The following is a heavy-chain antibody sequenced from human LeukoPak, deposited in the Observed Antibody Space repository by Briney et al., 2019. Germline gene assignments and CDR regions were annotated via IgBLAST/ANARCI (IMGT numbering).Heavy chain of an antibody. CDR3: ARGPKDRFSITMVRGARHYYMDV. V-gene: IGHV3-64*01. CDR1: GFTFSSYA. D-gene: IGHD3-10*01. J-gene: IGHJ6*03. Sequence: PGGSLRLSCAASGFTFSSYAMHWVRQAPGKGLEYVSAISSNGGSTYYANSVKGRFTISRDNSKNTLYLQMGSLRAEDMAVYYCARGPKDRFSITMVRGARHYYMDVWGKGTTVTVSS. CDR2: ISSNGGST.